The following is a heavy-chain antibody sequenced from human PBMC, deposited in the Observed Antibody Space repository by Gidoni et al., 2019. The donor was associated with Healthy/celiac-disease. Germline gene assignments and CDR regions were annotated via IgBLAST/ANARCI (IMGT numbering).Heavy chain of an antibody. CDR2: IYYSGST. D-gene: IGHD3-10*01. J-gene: IGHJ4*02. CDR3: ARQRGSGSYYKGPFDY. Sequence: QLQLQKSGPGLEKPSETLSLTCTVSGGSISSSSYYWGWIRPPPGKGLEWIGSIYYSGSTYYIPSLKSRVTISVDTSKNQFSLKLSSVTAADTAVYYCARQRGSGSYYKGPFDYWGQGTLVTVSS. V-gene: IGHV4-39*01. CDR1: GGSISSSSYY.